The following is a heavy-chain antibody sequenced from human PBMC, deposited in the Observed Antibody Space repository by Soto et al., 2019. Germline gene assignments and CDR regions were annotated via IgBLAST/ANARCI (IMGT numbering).Heavy chain of an antibody. CDR2: IKQDGSEK. V-gene: IGHV3-7*01. CDR3: ARDISDREYQPLPFYFDY. J-gene: IGHJ4*02. CDR1: GFTFSSYW. D-gene: IGHD2-2*01. Sequence: EVQLVESGGGLVQPGGSLRLSCAASGFTFSSYWMSWVRQAPGKGLEWVANIKQDGSEKYYVDSVKGRFTISRDNAKNSLYLQMNSLRAEDTAVYYCARDISDREYQPLPFYFDYWGQGTLVTVSS.